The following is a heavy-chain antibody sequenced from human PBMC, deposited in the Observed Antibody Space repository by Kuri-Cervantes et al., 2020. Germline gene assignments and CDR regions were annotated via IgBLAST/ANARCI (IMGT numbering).Heavy chain of an antibody. Sequence: SETLSLTCTVSGGSISSSSYYWGWIRQPPGKGLEWIGSIYYSGSTNYNPSLKSRVTISVDTSKNQFSLKLSSVTAAHTAVYYCARVCRGSYFNWFDPWGQGTLVTVSS. CDR3: ARVCRGSYFNWFDP. CDR2: IYYSGST. CDR1: GGSISSSSYY. V-gene: IGHV4-39*07. J-gene: IGHJ5*02. D-gene: IGHD1-26*01.